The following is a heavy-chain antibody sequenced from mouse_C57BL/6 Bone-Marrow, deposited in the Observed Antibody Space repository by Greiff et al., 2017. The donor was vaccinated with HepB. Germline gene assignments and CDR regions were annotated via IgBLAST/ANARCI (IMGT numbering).Heavy chain of an antibody. CDR3: ARSPTGYFDY. CDR1: GFTFTAYY. CDR2: IRNKANGYTI. Sequence: EVKVEESGGGLVQPGGSLSLSCAASGFTFTAYYMSWVRQPPGKALEWLGFIRNKANGYTIEYSASLKGRFTISRDNSQSILYLQMNALRAEDSATYYCARSPTGYFDYWGQGTTLTVSS. V-gene: IGHV7-3*01. J-gene: IGHJ2*01. D-gene: IGHD4-1*02.